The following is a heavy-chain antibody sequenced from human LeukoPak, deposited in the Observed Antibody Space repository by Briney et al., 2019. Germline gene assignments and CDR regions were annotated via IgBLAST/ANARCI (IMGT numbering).Heavy chain of an antibody. CDR1: GFTFSSYW. CDR2: IKQDGSEK. J-gene: IGHJ4*02. CDR3: AKDHGEEVGFDY. V-gene: IGHV3-7*01. D-gene: IGHD3-10*01. Sequence: GGSLRLSCAASGFTFSSYWMSWVRQAPGKGLEWVGNIKQDGSEKYYVDSVKGRFTISRDNAKNSLYLQMNSLRAEDTAAYYCAKDHGEEVGFDYWGQGTLVTVSS.